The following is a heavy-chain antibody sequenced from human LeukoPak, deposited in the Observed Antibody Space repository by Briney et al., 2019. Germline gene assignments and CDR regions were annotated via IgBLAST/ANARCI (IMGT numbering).Heavy chain of an antibody. J-gene: IGHJ2*01. Sequence: GESLKISCKGSGYSFTSYWISWVRQMLGKGLEWMGRIDPSDSYTNYSPSFQGHVTISADKSISTAYLQWSSLKASDTAMYYCARRQRGEYGSGSLNWYFDLWGRGTLVTVSS. CDR3: ARRQRGEYGSGSLNWYFDL. CDR1: GYSFTSYW. CDR2: IDPSDSYT. D-gene: IGHD3-10*01. V-gene: IGHV5-10-1*01.